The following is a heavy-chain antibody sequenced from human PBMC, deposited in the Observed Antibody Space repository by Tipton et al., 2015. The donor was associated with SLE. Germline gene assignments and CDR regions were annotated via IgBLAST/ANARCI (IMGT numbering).Heavy chain of an antibody. CDR1: GGSFSGYY. V-gene: IGHV4-34*01. J-gene: IGHJ6*02. Sequence: TLSLTCAVYGGSFSGYYWSWIRQPPGKGLEWIGEINHSGSTNYNPSLKSRVTISVDTSKNQFSLKLSSVTAADTAVYYCARDTGYSGYDYFYYYYGMDVWGQGTTVTVSS. CDR2: INHSGST. CDR3: ARDTGYSGYDYFYYYYGMDV. D-gene: IGHD5-12*01.